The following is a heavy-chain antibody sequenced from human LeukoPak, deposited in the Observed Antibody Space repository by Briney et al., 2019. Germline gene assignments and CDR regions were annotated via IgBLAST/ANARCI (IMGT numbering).Heavy chain of an antibody. J-gene: IGHJ4*02. CDR1: GFTFSSYS. V-gene: IGHV3-21*01. D-gene: IGHD2-15*01. Sequence: GGSRRLSCVASGFTFSSYSMNWVRQAPGKGLEWVSCITCDSSYMYYADSVKGRFTISRDNAKNSLCLQMNSLRAEDTAVYYCTTEGYCSGGNCCSYDNWGQGTLVTVSS. CDR2: ITCDSSYM. CDR3: TTEGYCSGGNCCSYDN.